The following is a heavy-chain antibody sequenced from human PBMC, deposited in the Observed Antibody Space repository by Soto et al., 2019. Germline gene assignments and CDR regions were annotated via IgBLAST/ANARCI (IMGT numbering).Heavy chain of an antibody. CDR1: GFTFDDYA. CDR3: AKDISNYSNYYYYYRMDV. CDR2: ISWNSGSI. V-gene: IGHV3-9*01. J-gene: IGHJ6*02. Sequence: PGGSLRLSCAASGFTFDDYAMHWVRQAPGKGLEWVSGISWNSGSIGYADSVKGRFTISRDNAKNSLYLQMNSLRAEDTALYYCAKDISNYSNYYYYYRMDVWGQGTTVTAP. D-gene: IGHD4-4*01.